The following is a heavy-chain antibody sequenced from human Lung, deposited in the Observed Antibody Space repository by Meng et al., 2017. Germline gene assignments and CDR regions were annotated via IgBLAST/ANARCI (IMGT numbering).Heavy chain of an antibody. D-gene: IGHD4-11*01. CDR1: GGSLSDYY. Sequence: VNLQQWGAELLQPSEPLPLTCVVSGGSLSDYYWSWIRQPPGKGLEWIGEINHSGSTNYNPSLESRATISVDTSQNNLSLKLSSVTAADSAVYYCARGPTTMAHDFDYWGQGTLVTVSS. J-gene: IGHJ4*02. CDR3: ARGPTTMAHDFDY. V-gene: IGHV4-34*01. CDR2: INHSGST.